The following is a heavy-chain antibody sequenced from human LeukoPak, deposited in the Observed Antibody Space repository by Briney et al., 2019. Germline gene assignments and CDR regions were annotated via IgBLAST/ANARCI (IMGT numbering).Heavy chain of an antibody. CDR1: GFTFSSYA. CDR2: ISGSGGST. CDR3: AKDRTVVVAATPDY. J-gene: IGHJ4*02. Sequence: GGSLRLYCAASGFTFSSYAMSWVRQAPGKGLEWVSAISGSGGSTYYADSVKGRFTISRDNSKNTLYLQMNSLRAEDTAVYYCAKDRTVVVAATPDYWGQGTLVTVSS. V-gene: IGHV3-23*01. D-gene: IGHD2-15*01.